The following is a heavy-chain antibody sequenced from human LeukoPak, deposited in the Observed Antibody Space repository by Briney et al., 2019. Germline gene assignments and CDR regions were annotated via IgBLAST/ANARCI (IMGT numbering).Heavy chain of an antibody. J-gene: IGHJ3*02. CDR1: GGSISSYY. CDR3: ATLAFWGGDGYSDAFDI. Sequence: SETLSLTCTVSGGSISSYYWSWIRQPAGKGLEWIGRIYTSGSTNYNPSLKSRVTMSVDTSKNQFSLKLSSVTAADTAVYYCATLAFWGGDGYSDAFDIWGKGKMVTVSS. D-gene: IGHD2-21*02. V-gene: IGHV4-4*07. CDR2: IYTSGST.